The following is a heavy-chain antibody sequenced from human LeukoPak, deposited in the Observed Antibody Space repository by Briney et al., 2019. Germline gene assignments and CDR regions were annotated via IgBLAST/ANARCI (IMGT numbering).Heavy chain of an antibody. J-gene: IGHJ4*02. CDR2: ISGSGGST. CDR3: AKFGTYSGSSWYDY. CDR1: GFTFSSYA. Sequence: GGSLRLSCAASGFTFSSYAMSWVRQAPGKGLEWVSAISGSGGSTYYADSVKGRFTISRDNSKNTLYLQMNSLRAEDTAVYYCAKFGTYSGSSWYDYWGQGTLVTVSS. V-gene: IGHV3-23*01. D-gene: IGHD6-13*01.